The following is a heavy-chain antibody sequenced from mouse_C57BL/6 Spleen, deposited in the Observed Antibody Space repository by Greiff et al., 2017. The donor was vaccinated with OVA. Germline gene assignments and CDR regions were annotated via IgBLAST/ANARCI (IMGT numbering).Heavy chain of an antibody. CDR1: GYAFSSSW. V-gene: IGHV1-82*01. CDR2: IYPGDGDT. D-gene: IGHD2-4*01. J-gene: IGHJ2*01. Sequence: QVQLQQSGPELVKPGASVKISCKASGYAFSSSWMNWVKQRPGTGLEWIGRIYPGDGDTNYNGKFKGKATLTADKSSSTAYMQLSSLTSEDSAVYFCAYDYDVHFDYWGQGTTLTVSS. CDR3: AYDYDVHFDY.